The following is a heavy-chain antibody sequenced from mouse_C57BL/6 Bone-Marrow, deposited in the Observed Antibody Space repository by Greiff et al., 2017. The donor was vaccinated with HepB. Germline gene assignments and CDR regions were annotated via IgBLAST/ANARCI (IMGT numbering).Heavy chain of an antibody. J-gene: IGHJ3*01. CDR1: GYTFTSYW. CDR3: VRSGYDGYSPFAY. Sequence: QLQQPGAELVKPGASVKLSCKASGYTFTSYWMHWVKQRPGRGLEWIGRIDPKSGGTKYNEKFKSKATLTVDKPSSTAYMQLSSLTSEDSAVYYCVRSGYDGYSPFAYWGQGTLVTVSA. V-gene: IGHV1-72*01. D-gene: IGHD2-3*01. CDR2: IDPKSGGT.